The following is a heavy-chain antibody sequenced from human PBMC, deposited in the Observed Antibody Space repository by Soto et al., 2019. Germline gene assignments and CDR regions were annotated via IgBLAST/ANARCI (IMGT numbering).Heavy chain of an antibody. Sequence: QVQLVQSGADVKKPGSSVKVSCKTSGGPFGSSAISWVRQAPAQGLEWMGEIIPVFDKANYAQNFQGRVTITADEPTGTVFMQLSSLRSEDTAVYFCARLRRDWGDAFDLWGLGTFVTVSS. J-gene: IGHJ3*01. V-gene: IGHV1-69*01. CDR2: IIPVFDKA. D-gene: IGHD3-16*01. CDR1: GGPFGSSA. CDR3: ARLRRDWGDAFDL.